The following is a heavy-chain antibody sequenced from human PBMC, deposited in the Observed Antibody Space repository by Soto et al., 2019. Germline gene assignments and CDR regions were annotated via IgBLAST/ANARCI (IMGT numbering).Heavy chain of an antibody. V-gene: IGHV4-4*02. CDR1: GGSISSSYW. D-gene: IGHD3-3*01. Sequence: SETLSLTCAVSGGSISSSYWWNWVRQPPGKGLEWIGKIYHSGSTNYNPSLKNRVTISVDKSNNQFSLRLSSVTAADTAVYFCVTSLNYDFWRDGGRHYYFDYWGQGTLVTSPQ. J-gene: IGHJ4*02. CDR3: VTSLNYDFWRDGGRHYYFDY. CDR2: IYHSGST.